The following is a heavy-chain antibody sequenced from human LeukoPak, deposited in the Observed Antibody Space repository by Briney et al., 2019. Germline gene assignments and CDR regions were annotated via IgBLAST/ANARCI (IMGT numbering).Heavy chain of an antibody. CDR2: ISESGGST. CDR1: GFTFNRYA. J-gene: IGHJ4*02. D-gene: IGHD6-19*01. Sequence: GGSLRLSCAASGFTFNRYAMSLVRQAPGKGLEWVSVISESGGSTYYADSVKGRFTISRDNAKNTLYLQMNSLRAEDTAVYYCAKDSSSGYYYFDYWGQGTLVTVSS. CDR3: AKDSSSGYYYFDY. V-gene: IGHV3-23*01.